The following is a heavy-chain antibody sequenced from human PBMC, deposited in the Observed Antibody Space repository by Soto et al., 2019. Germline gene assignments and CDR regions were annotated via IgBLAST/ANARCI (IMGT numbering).Heavy chain of an antibody. D-gene: IGHD3-10*01. J-gene: IGHJ4*02. CDR2: ISSDSGTI. V-gene: IGHV3-48*02. Sequence: PGGSLRLSCVVSEFIFRSDSLNWDRQAPGKGLEWISYISSDSGTIYYADSLKGRFTISRDNGKNSLYLQMNSLTDEDTAVYYCARGRLWSFDFWGQGTLVTVSS. CDR3: ARGRLWSFDF. CDR1: EFIFRSDS.